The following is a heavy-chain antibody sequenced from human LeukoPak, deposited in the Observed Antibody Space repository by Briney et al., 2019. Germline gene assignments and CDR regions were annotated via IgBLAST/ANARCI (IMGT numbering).Heavy chain of an antibody. CDR3: ARARGYGDYDFQH. CDR2: IYYSGST. D-gene: IGHD4-17*01. Sequence: PSETLSLTCTVSGASISSYYWSWIRQPPGKGLEWIGYIYYSGSTKYNPSLKSRVTISVDTSKNQFSLKLSSVTAADTAVYYCARARGYGDYDFQHWGQGTLVTVSS. V-gene: IGHV4-59*01. J-gene: IGHJ1*01. CDR1: GASISSYY.